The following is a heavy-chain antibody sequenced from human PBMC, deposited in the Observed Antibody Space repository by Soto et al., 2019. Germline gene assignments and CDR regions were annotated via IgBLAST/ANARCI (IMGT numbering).Heavy chain of an antibody. D-gene: IGHD3-22*01. J-gene: IGHJ5*02. CDR2: IYYSGST. CDR3: ARDHSSGWVNWFDP. V-gene: IGHV4-59*01. CDR1: GGSISSYD. Sequence: SETLSLTWTVSGGSISSYDWSWIRQPPGKGLEWIGYIYYSGSTNYNPSLKSRVTMSRDTSKNQFSLKLSSVTTADTAVYYCARDHSSGWVNWFDPWGQGALVTVSS.